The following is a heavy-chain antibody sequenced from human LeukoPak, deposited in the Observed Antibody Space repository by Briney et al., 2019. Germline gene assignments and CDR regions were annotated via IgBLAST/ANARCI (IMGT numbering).Heavy chain of an antibody. V-gene: IGHV3-43*02. CDR2: ISGDGGST. CDR3: AKAGDSSGYYDFDY. J-gene: IGHJ4*02. Sequence: GGSLRLSCAASGFTFDDYAMHWVRQAPGKGLEWVSLISGDGGSTYYADSVKGRFTISRDNSKNSLYLQMDSLRTEDTALYYCAKAGDSSGYYDFDYWGQGTLVTVSS. CDR1: GFTFDDYA. D-gene: IGHD3-22*01.